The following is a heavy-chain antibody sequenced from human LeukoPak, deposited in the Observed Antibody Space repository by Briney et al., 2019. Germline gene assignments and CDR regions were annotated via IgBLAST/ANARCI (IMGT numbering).Heavy chain of an antibody. CDR2: INSDGSIT. D-gene: IGHD4-17*01. CDR1: GFTFSSYW. Sequence: GGSLRLSCAASGFTFSSYWMHWVRQAPGKGLVWVSRINSDGSITSYADSVKGRFTISRDNAKNTLYLQMNSLRAEDTAVYYCARGMTTVTTLGVSYWGQGTLVTVSS. J-gene: IGHJ4*02. V-gene: IGHV3-74*01. CDR3: ARGMTTVTTLGVSY.